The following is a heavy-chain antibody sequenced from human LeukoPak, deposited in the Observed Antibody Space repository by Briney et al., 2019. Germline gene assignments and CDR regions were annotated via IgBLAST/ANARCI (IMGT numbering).Heavy chain of an antibody. J-gene: IGHJ6*03. CDR3: ARVPQDYDSSGYSYFYFYMDV. D-gene: IGHD3-22*01. Sequence: SETLSLTCTVSGGSISNYYWSWIRQPPGKGLEWIGYIYYSGSTNYNPSLKSRVTISVDTSKDQFSLNLSSVTAADTAVYYCARVPQDYDSSGYSYFYFYMDVWGKGTTVTVSS. CDR1: GGSISNYY. V-gene: IGHV4-59*01. CDR2: IYYSGST.